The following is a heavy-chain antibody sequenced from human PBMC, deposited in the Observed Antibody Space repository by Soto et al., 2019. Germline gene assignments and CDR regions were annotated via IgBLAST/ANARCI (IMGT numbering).Heavy chain of an antibody. CDR3: ASAGDIGSFLRGDFIWNY. J-gene: IGHJ4*02. V-gene: IGHV3-21*01. CDR2: ISGSNSHI. D-gene: IGHD3-10*01. CDR1: GFSFSSYF. Sequence: GGSLRLSCVASGFSFSSYFMNWVRQAPGKGLEWVSCISGSNSHIYYADSVKGRFTISRDNANNRLYLQMNSLRPEDTAMYYCASAGDIGSFLRGDFIWNYWGQGVLVTVSS.